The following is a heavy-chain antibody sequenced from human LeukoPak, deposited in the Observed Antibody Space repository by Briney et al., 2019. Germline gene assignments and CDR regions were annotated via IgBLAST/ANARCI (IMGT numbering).Heavy chain of an antibody. D-gene: IGHD3-22*01. Sequence: SQTLSLTCTVSGCSISGGESSWSWLPQPPGKGLEWLGSIDYSGSTYYHPSLKSRVTISVDTSKNEFSLKLSSVTAADTAVYYCARAGQYYYDSAGYFPDYWGQGTLVTVSS. V-gene: IGHV4-30-4*01. CDR2: IDYSGST. J-gene: IGHJ4*02. CDR3: ARAGQYYYDSAGYFPDY. CDR1: GCSISGGESS.